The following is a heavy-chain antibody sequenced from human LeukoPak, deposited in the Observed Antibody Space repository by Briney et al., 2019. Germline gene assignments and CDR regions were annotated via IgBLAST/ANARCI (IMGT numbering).Heavy chain of an antibody. CDR2: IHYSGST. Sequence: SETLSLTCTVSDGSIRSYYWSWIRQPPGKGLEWIANIHYSGSTNSNPSLKSRVTISVDTSKNQFSLKLSSMTAADTALYYCARQTSHDAFNMWGQGTMATVSS. CDR1: DGSIRSYY. V-gene: IGHV4-59*01. J-gene: IGHJ3*02. CDR3: ARQTSHDAFNM.